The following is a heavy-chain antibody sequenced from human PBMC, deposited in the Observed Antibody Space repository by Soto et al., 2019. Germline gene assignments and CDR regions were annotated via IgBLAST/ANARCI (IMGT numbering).Heavy chain of an antibody. V-gene: IGHV5-51*01. Sequence: PGESLKISCTGSGYSFSRSWIGWVRQMPGKGLEWMGIIYPGDSDTRYSPSFQGQKVTFSVDLSNTTAYLQWSSLKAADSAIYYCARLTGCDNGVCYRFDYWGQGTKVTVSS. CDR1: GYSFSRSW. J-gene: IGHJ4*02. D-gene: IGHD2-8*01. CDR2: IYPGDSDT. CDR3: ARLTGCDNGVCYRFDY.